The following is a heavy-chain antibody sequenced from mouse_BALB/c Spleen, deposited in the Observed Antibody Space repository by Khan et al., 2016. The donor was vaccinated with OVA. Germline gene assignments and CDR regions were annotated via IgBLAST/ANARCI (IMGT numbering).Heavy chain of an antibody. Sequence: QVQLKESGPGLVQPSQSLSITCTVSGFSLTNYSVHWVRQSPGKGLEWLGVIWSAGSTDYNAAFISRLSISKDNSRSQVFFKMNSLKPNDTAIYYCARRGYEYGRGSLFAYWGQGTLVTVSA. D-gene: IGHD2-4*01. CDR3: ARRGYEYGRGSLFAY. J-gene: IGHJ3*01. CDR1: GFSLTNYS. CDR2: IWSAGST. V-gene: IGHV2-2*02.